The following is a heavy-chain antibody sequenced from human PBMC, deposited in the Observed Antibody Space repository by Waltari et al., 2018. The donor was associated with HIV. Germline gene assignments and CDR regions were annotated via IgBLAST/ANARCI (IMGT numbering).Heavy chain of an antibody. V-gene: IGHV1-2*06. J-gene: IGHJ4*02. CDR2: IDPNNGGT. D-gene: IGHD3-10*01. Sequence: QVQLVQSGAEVRKPGASVKVSCTASGYPFSGYYIHWVRQAPGQGLEWMGRIDPNNGGTNYGQNFQGRVTMTRETANDTAYMELRNLRSDDTAFYYCVRGGSGSYTNWGQGTLVSVSS. CDR3: VRGGSGSYTN. CDR1: GYPFSGYY.